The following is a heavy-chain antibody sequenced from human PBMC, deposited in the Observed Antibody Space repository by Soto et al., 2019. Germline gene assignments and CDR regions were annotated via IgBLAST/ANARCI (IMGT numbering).Heavy chain of an antibody. J-gene: IGHJ2*01. CDR2: ITGRGGST. CDR3: AKRTVGWYFDL. CDR1: GFTFSSYA. D-gene: IGHD4-17*01. V-gene: IGHV3-23*01. Sequence: GGSLRLSCVASGFTFSSYAMSWVRQAPGEGLEWVSGITGRGGSTYYADSVKGRFTISRDNSKNTLYLQMNSLRAEDTAVYYCAKRTVGWYFDLWGRGTLVTVS.